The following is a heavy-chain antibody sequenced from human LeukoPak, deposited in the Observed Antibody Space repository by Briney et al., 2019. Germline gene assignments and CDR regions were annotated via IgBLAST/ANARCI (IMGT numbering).Heavy chain of an antibody. Sequence: PGGSLRLSCAASGFTFRRYWMHWVRQAPGKGLMWVSLINTDGSSTSYADSVKGRFTISRDNAKNTVYLQMNGLRVEDTAVYYCARAGDTDSGQGYYWGQGTLVTVFS. D-gene: IGHD3-16*01. J-gene: IGHJ4*02. CDR2: INTDGSST. CDR1: GFTFRRYW. V-gene: IGHV3-74*01. CDR3: ARAGDTDSGQGYY.